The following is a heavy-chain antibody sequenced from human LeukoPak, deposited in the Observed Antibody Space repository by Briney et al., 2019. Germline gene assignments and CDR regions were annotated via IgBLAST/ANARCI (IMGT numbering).Heavy chain of an antibody. V-gene: IGHV3-53*01. CDR2: IYGVDGT. CDR1: GVTVSSQN. D-gene: IGHD2-15*01. J-gene: IGHJ4*02. Sequence: GGSLRLSCAASGVTVSSQNINWVRRAPGKGLEWVSVIYGVDGTSYADSVTGRFTTSRDNSKNTVYLQMNSLRAEDTAVYYCASDLLYWGQGTLVTLSS. CDR3: ASDLLY.